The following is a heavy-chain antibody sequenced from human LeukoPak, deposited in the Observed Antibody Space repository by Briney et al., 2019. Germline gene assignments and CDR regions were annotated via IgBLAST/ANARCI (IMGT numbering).Heavy chain of an antibody. V-gene: IGHV1-69*05. Sequence: ASVKVSCKASGGTFSSYAISWVRQAPGQGLEWMGRITPIFGTANYAQKFQGRVTITTDESTSTAYMELSSLRSEDTAVYYCARDNDIVVVVAARDWYFDLWGRGTLVTVSS. CDR3: ARDNDIVVVVAARDWYFDL. CDR2: ITPIFGTA. CDR1: GGTFSSYA. J-gene: IGHJ2*01. D-gene: IGHD2-15*01.